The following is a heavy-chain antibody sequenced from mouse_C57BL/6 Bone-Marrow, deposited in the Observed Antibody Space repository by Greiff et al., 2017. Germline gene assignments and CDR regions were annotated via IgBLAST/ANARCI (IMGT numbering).Heavy chain of an antibody. CDR1: GFNIKDDY. Sequence: VHVKQSGAELVRPGASVKLSCTASGFNIKDDYMHWVKQRPEQGLEWIGWIDPENGATEYASKFQGKATITADTSSNTAYLQLSSLTSEDTAVYYCTTHYDYLWFAYWGQGTLVTVSA. CDR3: TTHYDYLWFAY. J-gene: IGHJ3*01. D-gene: IGHD2-4*01. CDR2: IDPENGAT. V-gene: IGHV14-4*01.